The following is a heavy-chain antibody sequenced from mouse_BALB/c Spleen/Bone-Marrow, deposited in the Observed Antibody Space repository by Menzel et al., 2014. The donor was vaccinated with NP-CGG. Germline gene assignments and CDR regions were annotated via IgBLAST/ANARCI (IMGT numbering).Heavy chain of an antibody. CDR3: ARGYCGSTSYYYAMDY. J-gene: IGHJ4*01. CDR2: INPYNGGT. Sequence: VQLQQSGPELVKPGASMKISCKTSGYSFXGYTMNWVKQSHGKNLEWIGLINPYNGGTSYNQNFKGKATLTVDKSSSTAYMELLSLTSEDSAVYYCARGYCGSTSYYYAMDYWGQGTSVTVSS. V-gene: IGHV1-18*01. D-gene: IGHD1-1*01. CDR1: GYSFXGYT.